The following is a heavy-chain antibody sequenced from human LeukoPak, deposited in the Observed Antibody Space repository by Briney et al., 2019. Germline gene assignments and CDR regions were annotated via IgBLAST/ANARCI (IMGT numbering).Heavy chain of an antibody. CDR2: IYPGDSET. Sequence: GESLKISCKGSGYSFTSYWIGWVRQMPGKGLEWMGFIYPGDSETRYSPSFQGQVTISADKSISNAYVQWTSLKASDTAMYYCARRGSRSSGVSYGLDVWGQGTTVTVSS. CDR3: ARRGSRSSGVSYGLDV. J-gene: IGHJ6*02. V-gene: IGHV5-51*01. D-gene: IGHD6-6*01. CDR1: GYSFTSYW.